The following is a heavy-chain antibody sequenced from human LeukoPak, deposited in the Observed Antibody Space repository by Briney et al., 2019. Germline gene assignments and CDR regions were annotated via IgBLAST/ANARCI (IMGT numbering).Heavy chain of an antibody. J-gene: IGHJ3*02. D-gene: IGHD3-22*01. V-gene: IGHV3-30-3*01. CDR2: ISYDGSNK. CDR3: ARESGSGYYGRGAFDI. Sequence: GGSLRLSCAASGFTFSSYAMHWVRQAPGKGLEWVAVISYDGSNKYYADSVKGRFTISRDNSKNTLYLQMNSLRAEDTAVYYCARESGSGYYGRGAFDIWGQGTMVTVSS. CDR1: GFTFSSYA.